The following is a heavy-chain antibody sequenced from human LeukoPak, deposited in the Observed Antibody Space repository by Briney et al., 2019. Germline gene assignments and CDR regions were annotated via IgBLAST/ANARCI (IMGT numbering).Heavy chain of an antibody. D-gene: IGHD3-3*01. V-gene: IGHV3-23*01. CDR2: ITRGGST. CDR3: AKNFWSDRYYYYYMDV. Sequence: GGSLRLSCAASGFTFSSYAMSWVRQAPGKGLDWVSAITRGGSTYYADSVKGRFTISRDNSKNTLYLQMNSLRAEDTAVYYCAKNFWSDRYYYYYMDVWGKGTTVTVSS. CDR1: GFTFSSYA. J-gene: IGHJ6*03.